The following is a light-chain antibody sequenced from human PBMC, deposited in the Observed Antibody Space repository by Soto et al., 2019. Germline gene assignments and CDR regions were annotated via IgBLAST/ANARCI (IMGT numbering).Light chain of an antibody. CDR3: AAWDVSFVV. Sequence: QSVLTQPPSASGTPGQRVTISRSGSRSNIGTNTVTWYQQLPGMAPKLLIHSNNQRPSGVPDRFSGSKSGTSASLAISGLQSEDEADYYCAAWDVSFVVFGGGTKLTVL. J-gene: IGLJ2*01. CDR1: RSNIGTNT. V-gene: IGLV1-44*01. CDR2: SNN.